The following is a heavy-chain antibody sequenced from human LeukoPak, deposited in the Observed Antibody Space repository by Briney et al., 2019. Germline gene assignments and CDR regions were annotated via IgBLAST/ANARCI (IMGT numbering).Heavy chain of an antibody. D-gene: IGHD6-6*01. J-gene: IGHJ3*02. Sequence: GRTLRLSCVASQFTFRSNRMSWGREAPGKGLEWVANIKREGRAEYNVDSVKGRFAISRDNARNSLYLQRNRLRAQATAVYTCARDPYSSFFGAFDIWGQGTMVTVSS. CDR3: ARDPYSSFFGAFDI. CDR1: QFTFRSNR. CDR2: IKREGRAE. V-gene: IGHV3-7*04.